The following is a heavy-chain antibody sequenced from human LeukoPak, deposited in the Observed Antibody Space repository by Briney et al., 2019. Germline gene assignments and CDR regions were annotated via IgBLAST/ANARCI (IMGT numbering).Heavy chain of an antibody. V-gene: IGHV4-59*12. CDR3: ASTAYWGAFDI. CDR1: GGSISSYY. CDR2: IYYSGST. J-gene: IGHJ3*02. Sequence: SETLSLTCTVSGGSISSYYWSWIRQPPGKGLEWIGYIYYSGSTNYNPSLKSRVTISVDASKNQFSLKLSSVTAADTAVYYCASTAYWGAFDIWGQGTMVTVSS. D-gene: IGHD3-16*01.